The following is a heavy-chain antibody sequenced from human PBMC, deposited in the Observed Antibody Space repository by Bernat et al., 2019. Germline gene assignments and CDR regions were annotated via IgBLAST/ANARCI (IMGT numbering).Heavy chain of an antibody. D-gene: IGHD5-12*01. CDR2: IYNSGKT. V-gene: IGHV4-4*07. J-gene: IGHJ6*02. CDR1: GGSLSDYY. CDR3: AGGGIEATYYYYAMGV. Sequence: QVQLQESGPGLVKPSETLSLTCTVSGGSLSDYYWSWIRQPAGKGLEWIGRIYNSGKTYYNPSLKSRVTMSVDTSKNQISLELTSVTAADTAEYYCAGGGIEATYYYYAMGVWGQGTTVTVSS.